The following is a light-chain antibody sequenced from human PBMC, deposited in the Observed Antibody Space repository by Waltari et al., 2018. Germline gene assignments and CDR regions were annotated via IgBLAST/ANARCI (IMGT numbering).Light chain of an antibody. CDR2: GAS. V-gene: IGKV4-1*01. J-gene: IGKJ2*01. Sequence: DIVMTQSPDSLAVSLGERATINCKSSQSVLYSSNNKNYLAWYQQKPGQPPKLLIYGASTRESGVPDRFSGSGSGTDFTLTISSLQVEDVAVYYCQQYYSTPYTFGQGTKLEIK. CDR3: QQYYSTPYT. CDR1: QSVLYSSNNKNY.